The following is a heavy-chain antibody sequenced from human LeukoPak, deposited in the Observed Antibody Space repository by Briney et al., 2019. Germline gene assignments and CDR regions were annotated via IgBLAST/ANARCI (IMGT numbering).Heavy chain of an antibody. J-gene: IGHJ3*02. D-gene: IGHD3-3*01. CDR2: INPSGGST. CDR3: ARGQYDFWSGYYPDAFDI. Sequence: ASVKVSCKASGYTFTSYYMHWVRQAPGQGLEWMGIINPSGGSTSYAQKFQGRVTMTRDTSTSTVYMELSSLRSEDTAVYYCARGQYDFWSGYYPDAFDIWGQGTMVTVSS. V-gene: IGHV1-46*01. CDR1: GYTFTSYY.